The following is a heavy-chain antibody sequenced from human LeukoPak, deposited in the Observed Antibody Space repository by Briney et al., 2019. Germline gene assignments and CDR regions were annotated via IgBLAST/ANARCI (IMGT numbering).Heavy chain of an antibody. CDR3: ARRRYYDGSGYLE. V-gene: IGHV4-39*01. D-gene: IGHD3-22*01. J-gene: IGHJ1*01. Sequence: SETLSLTRSVSGDSVSRRDSYWDWIRQPPGKWLEWIGTIYYSGRTYYSPSLKRRVQMSVDPSNNQFSLNLRSVTAADTALYYCARRRYYDGSGYLEWGQGTLLSVSS. CDR2: IYYSGRT. CDR1: GDSVSRRDSY.